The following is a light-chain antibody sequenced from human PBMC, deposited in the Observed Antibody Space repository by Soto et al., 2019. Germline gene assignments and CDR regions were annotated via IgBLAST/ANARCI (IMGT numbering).Light chain of an antibody. V-gene: IGKV3-20*01. Sequence: EIVLTQSPGTLSLSPGERATLSCRASQSVNSNYLAWYQQKPGQAPRLLIYGASNTATGIPDRFSGSGSGTDFTLTISRLEPEDFAVYYCQHYGSSLRTFGQGTKVDI. CDR1: QSVNSNY. CDR2: GAS. J-gene: IGKJ1*01. CDR3: QHYGSSLRT.